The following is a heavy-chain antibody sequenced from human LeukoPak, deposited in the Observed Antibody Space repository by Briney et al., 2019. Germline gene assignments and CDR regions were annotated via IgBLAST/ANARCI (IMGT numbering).Heavy chain of an antibody. CDR3: ARSEIDDYSRY. J-gene: IGHJ4*02. Sequence: SETLSLTCTVSGYSISSGYHWAWFRQTPGKGLEWLGSIYQDGSTYDNLSLKSRVTLLVDTSKNQFSLKMKTVTVADTAVYYCARSEIDDYSRYWGQGTRVIVSS. V-gene: IGHV4-38-2*02. D-gene: IGHD3-16*01. CDR2: IYQDGST. CDR1: GYSISSGYH.